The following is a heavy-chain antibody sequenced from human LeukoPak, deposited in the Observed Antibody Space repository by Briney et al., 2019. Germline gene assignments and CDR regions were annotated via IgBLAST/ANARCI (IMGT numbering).Heavy chain of an antibody. CDR3: ARDDTGYSSGWSKDFDY. V-gene: IGHV1-18*01. CDR1: GYTFSIYG. CDR2: ISVYNGNT. J-gene: IGHJ4*02. Sequence: GASVKVSCKASGYTFSIYGFSWVRQAPGQGLEWMGWISVYNGNTNYAQKFQGRVTMTTDTSTSTAHMELRSLRSDDTAVYYCARDDTGYSSGWSKDFDYWGQGTLVTVSS. D-gene: IGHD6-19*01.